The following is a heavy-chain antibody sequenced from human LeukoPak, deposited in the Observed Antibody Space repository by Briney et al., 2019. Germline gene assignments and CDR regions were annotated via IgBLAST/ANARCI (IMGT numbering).Heavy chain of an antibody. CDR1: GFTFSSYW. CDR3: ARDLGYGALDP. V-gene: IGHV3-7*01. Sequence: GSLRLSCAASGFTFSSYWMNWVRQAPGKGLEWVALINPEGSQTNYVDSVKGRLTISRDNAETSLYLQMNSLRAEDTAVYYCARDLGYGALDPWGQGTLVTVSS. CDR2: INPEGSQT. J-gene: IGHJ5*02. D-gene: IGHD4-17*01.